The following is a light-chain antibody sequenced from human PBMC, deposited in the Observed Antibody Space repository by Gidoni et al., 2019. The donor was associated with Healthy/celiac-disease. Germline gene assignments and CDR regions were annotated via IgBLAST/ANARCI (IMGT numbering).Light chain of an antibody. Sequence: DIQMPQSPSTLSASVGDRVTITCLASQSISSWLAWYQQKPGKAPKLLIYKASNLESGVPSRFSGSGSGTEFTLTISSLQPDDFATYYCQQYNSYPWTFGQGTKVEIK. V-gene: IGKV1-5*03. CDR2: KAS. J-gene: IGKJ1*01. CDR3: QQYNSYPWT. CDR1: QSISSW.